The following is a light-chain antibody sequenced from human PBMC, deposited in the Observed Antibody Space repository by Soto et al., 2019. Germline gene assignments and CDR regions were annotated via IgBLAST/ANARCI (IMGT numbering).Light chain of an antibody. J-gene: IGKJ1*01. CDR3: QHYNSYSRT. CDR1: QSIDSW. V-gene: IGKV1-5*03. Sequence: DIQMTQSPSTLSASIGDRVTITCRASQSIDSWLAWYQQKPGKAPKLLIYKASSLQTGGPSRFSRSGSRTEFTLTISRLQPHDFATYYCQHYNSYSRTFGQGPKVEVK. CDR2: KAS.